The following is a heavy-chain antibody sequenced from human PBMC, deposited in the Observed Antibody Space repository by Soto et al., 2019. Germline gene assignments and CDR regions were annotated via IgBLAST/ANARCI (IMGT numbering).Heavy chain of an antibody. CDR1: GYTFTNSG. CDR2: IRVNNGDT. D-gene: IGHD4-17*01. V-gene: IGHV1-18*01. Sequence: QVQLVQSGAEVKKPGASVKVSCKASGYTFTNSGFSWVRQAPGQGLEWVGWIRVNNGDTHYAQKLQGRVTMTTGTSTSTGFMELRSLTSDDTAVYYCARDLGYSDFGVHYWGQGTLITVSS. CDR3: ARDLGYSDFGVHY. J-gene: IGHJ4*02.